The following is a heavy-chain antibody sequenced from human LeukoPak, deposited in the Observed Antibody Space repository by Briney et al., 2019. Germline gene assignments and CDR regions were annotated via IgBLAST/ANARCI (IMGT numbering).Heavy chain of an antibody. CDR3: AGRERITMVRGAHYYYYYYMDV. V-gene: IGHV4-34*01. CDR2: INHSGST. Sequence: SETLSLTCAVYGGSFSGYYWSWIRQPPGKGLEWIGEINHSGSTNYNPSLKSRVTISVDTSKNQFSLKLSSVTAADTAVYYCAGRERITMVRGAHYYYYYYMDVWGKGTTVTVSS. J-gene: IGHJ6*03. CDR1: GGSFSGYY. D-gene: IGHD3-10*01.